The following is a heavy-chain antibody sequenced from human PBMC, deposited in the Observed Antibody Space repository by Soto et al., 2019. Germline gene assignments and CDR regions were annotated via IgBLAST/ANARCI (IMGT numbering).Heavy chain of an antibody. Sequence: GGSLRLSCAASGFTFDDYAMHWVRQAPGKGLEWVSGISWNSGSIGYADSVKGRFTISRDNAKNSLYLQMNSLRAEDTALYYYAKDSSGSSLHFHSWGQGTLVPSPQ. CDR1: GFTFDDYA. J-gene: IGHJ4*02. CDR3: AKDSSGSSLHFHS. D-gene: IGHD6-13*01. CDR2: ISWNSGSI. V-gene: IGHV3-9*01.